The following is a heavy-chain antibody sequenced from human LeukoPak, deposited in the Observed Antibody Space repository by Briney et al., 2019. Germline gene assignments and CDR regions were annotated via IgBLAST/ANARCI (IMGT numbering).Heavy chain of an antibody. D-gene: IGHD6-19*01. CDR1: GYTFTGYY. Sequence: GASVKVSCKASGYTFTGYYMHWVRQAPGQGLEWMGRINPNSGGTNYAQKFQGRVTMTRDTSISTAYMELSRLRSDDTAVYYCARIFPAYSSGRSYFDYWGQGTLVTVSS. CDR2: INPNSGGT. V-gene: IGHV1-2*06. J-gene: IGHJ4*02. CDR3: ARIFPAYSSGRSYFDY.